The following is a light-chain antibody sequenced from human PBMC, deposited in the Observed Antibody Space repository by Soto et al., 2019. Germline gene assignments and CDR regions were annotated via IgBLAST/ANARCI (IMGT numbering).Light chain of an antibody. Sequence: EIVLAQSPGTLALSPGGRANLSCRASERLSSVYLAWYQQRPGQPPRLLIYGASNRATGIPDRFSGSGSGTDFTLIINRLEPEDVAIYYCQQYGGSPRITFGQGTRLEIK. CDR2: GAS. J-gene: IGKJ5*01. CDR3: QQYGGSPRIT. CDR1: ERLSSVY. V-gene: IGKV3-20*01.